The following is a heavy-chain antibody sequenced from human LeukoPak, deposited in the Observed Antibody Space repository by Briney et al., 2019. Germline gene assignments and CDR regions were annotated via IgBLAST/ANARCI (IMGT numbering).Heavy chain of an antibody. Sequence: ASVKVSCKASGGTFSSYAISWVRQAPGQGLEWMGWISAYNGNTNYAQKLQGRVTMTTDTSTSTAYMELRSLRSDDTAVYYCARKGVVREFDPWGQGTLVTVSS. CDR2: ISAYNGNT. V-gene: IGHV1-18*01. CDR3: ARKGVVREFDP. CDR1: GGTFSSYA. J-gene: IGHJ5*02. D-gene: IGHD3-3*01.